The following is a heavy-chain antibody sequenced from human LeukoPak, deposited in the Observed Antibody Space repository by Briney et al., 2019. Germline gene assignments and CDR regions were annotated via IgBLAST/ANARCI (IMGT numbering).Heavy chain of an antibody. CDR1: GAPISSYY. CDR2: IHYSGST. J-gene: IGHJ4*02. Sequence: SETLSLTCTVSGAPISSYYWSWIRQPPGKGLEWIGYIHYSGSTNYNPSLKSRVTISVDTSKNQFSLNLSSVTAADTAVYYCARGGDYGDYWGQGTLVTVSS. D-gene: IGHD3-16*01. CDR3: ARGGDYGDY. V-gene: IGHV4-59*01.